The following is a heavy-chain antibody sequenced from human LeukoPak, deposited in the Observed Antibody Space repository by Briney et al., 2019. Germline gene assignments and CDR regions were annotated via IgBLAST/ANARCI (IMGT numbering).Heavy chain of an antibody. V-gene: IGHV3-7*01. D-gene: IGHD2-21*01. Sequence: QPGGSLRLSCAASGFTFSSYWMSWVRQAPGKGLEWVANIKQDGSEKYYVDSVKGRFTISRDNAKNSLYLQMNSLRAEDTAVYYCARDWANCGVECYSPADYMDVWGKGTTVTVSS. J-gene: IGHJ6*03. CDR1: GFTFSSYW. CDR2: IKQDGSEK. CDR3: ARDWANCGVECYSPADYMDV.